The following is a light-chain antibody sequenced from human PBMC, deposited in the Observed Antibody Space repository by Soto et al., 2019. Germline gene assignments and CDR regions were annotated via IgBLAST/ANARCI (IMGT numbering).Light chain of an antibody. CDR2: GAS. Sequence: EVVLTQSPGTLSLSPGERATLSCRASQRVTSTYLAWYQQKPGQAPRLLIYGASNRATGIPDRFSCSGSGTDFTLTIRRLEPEDFAVYFCQQYDKSPFTFGPGTKVDIK. CDR1: QRVTSTY. CDR3: QQYDKSPFT. V-gene: IGKV3-20*01. J-gene: IGKJ3*01.